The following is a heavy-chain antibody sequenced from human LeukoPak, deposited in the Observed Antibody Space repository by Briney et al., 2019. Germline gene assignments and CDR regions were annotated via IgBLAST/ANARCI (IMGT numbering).Heavy chain of an antibody. CDR1: GGSISSYY. CDR3: ASLPIYEGWFDP. V-gene: IGHV4-59*08. Sequence: SETLSLTCTVSGGSISSYYWSWIRQPPGKGLEWIGYIYYSGSTNCNPSLKSRVTISVDTSKNQFSLKLSSVTAADTAVYYCASLPIYEGWFDPWGQGTLVTVSS. J-gene: IGHJ5*02. D-gene: IGHD5/OR15-5a*01. CDR2: IYYSGST.